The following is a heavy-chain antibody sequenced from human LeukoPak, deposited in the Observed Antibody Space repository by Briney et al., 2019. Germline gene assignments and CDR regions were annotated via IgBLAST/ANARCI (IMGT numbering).Heavy chain of an antibody. CDR1: GFTFNKNW. Sequence: GGSLRLSCAASGFTFNKNWMHWVRQAPGKGLVWVSRIQGDGSNTNYADSVKGRFSISRDNAKNTVYLQMTSLWAEDTGTYYCSRGTSAGGPISPFDFWGQGTVVTVSS. CDR3: SRGTSAGGPISPFDF. J-gene: IGHJ4*02. V-gene: IGHV3-74*01. D-gene: IGHD4-23*01. CDR2: IQGDGSNT.